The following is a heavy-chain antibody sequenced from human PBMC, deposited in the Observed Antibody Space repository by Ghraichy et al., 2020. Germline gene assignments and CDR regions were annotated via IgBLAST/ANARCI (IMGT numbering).Heavy chain of an antibody. V-gene: IGHV3-30*18. CDR3: AKDLVAYYYGSGSDV. CDR1: GFTFSSYG. Sequence: GGSLRLSCAASGFTFSSYGMHWVRQAPGKGLEWVAVISYDGSNKYYADSVKGRFTISRDNSKNTLYLQMNSLRAEDTAVYYCAKDLVAYYYGSGSDVRGQGTLVTVSS. J-gene: IGHJ4*02. CDR2: ISYDGSNK. D-gene: IGHD3-10*01.